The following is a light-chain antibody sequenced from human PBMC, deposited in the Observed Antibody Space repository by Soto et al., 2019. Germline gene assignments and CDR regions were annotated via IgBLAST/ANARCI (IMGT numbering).Light chain of an antibody. Sequence: EVVLTQSPATLSLSPGESATLSCRASQSVSVNFAWYQQKPGQAPRPLIYSASDRAPGIPARFSGRGSGTYFTLTISSLEPEDFAVYYCQHYNNWPPWTFGQGTKVEIK. J-gene: IGKJ1*01. CDR1: QSVSVN. CDR2: SAS. V-gene: IGKV3-11*01. CDR3: QHYNNWPPWT.